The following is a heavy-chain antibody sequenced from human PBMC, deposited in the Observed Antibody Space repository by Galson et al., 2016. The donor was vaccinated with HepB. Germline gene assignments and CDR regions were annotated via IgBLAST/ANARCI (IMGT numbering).Heavy chain of an antibody. V-gene: IGHV6-1*01. J-gene: IGHJ3*02. CDR1: GDSVSTNSVT. CDR2: TYYRSKWNS. Sequence: CAISGDSVSTNSVTWNWLRQSPSRGLEWLGRTYYRSKWNSDYVLSVKSRITINSDTSKNQFSLQLNSVTPEDTAVYYCAIGRNHAFDIWGQGTMVTVSS. CDR3: AIGRNHAFDI.